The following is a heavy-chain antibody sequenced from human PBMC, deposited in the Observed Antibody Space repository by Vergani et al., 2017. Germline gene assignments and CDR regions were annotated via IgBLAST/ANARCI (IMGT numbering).Heavy chain of an antibody. CDR2: IWYDGSNK. CDR1: GFTFSSYG. Sequence: QVQLVESGGGVVQRGGSLRLSCATSGFTFSSYGMHWVRQAPGKGLEWVAVIWYDGSNKYYADSVKGRFTISRDNSKNTLYLQMNSLRAEDTAVYYCAREQDPRGAVDIWGQGTMVTVSS. V-gene: IGHV3-33*01. CDR3: AREQDPRGAVDI. J-gene: IGHJ3*02.